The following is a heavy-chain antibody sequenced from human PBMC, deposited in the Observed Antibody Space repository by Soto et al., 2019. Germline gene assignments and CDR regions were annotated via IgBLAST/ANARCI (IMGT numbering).Heavy chain of an antibody. V-gene: IGHV1-18*01. CDR2: ISAYNGNT. Sequence: QVQLVQSGAEVKKPGASVKVSCKASGYTFSSYFISWVRQAPGQGLEWMGWISAYNGNTNYAQNLQGRVTMTTDTSTSTVYRELRSLRSDETAEYYCARDLPPVDYWGQGTLVTVSS. J-gene: IGHJ4*02. CDR3: ARDLPPVDY. CDR1: GYTFSSYF.